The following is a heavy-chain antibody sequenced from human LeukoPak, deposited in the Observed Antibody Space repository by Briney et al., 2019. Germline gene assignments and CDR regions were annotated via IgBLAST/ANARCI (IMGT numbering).Heavy chain of an antibody. V-gene: IGHV1-46*01. J-gene: IGHJ3*02. CDR1: GYTFTSYY. Sequence: ASVKVSCKASGYTFTSYYMHWVRQAPGQGLEWMGIINPSGGSTSYAQKFQGGVTMTRDMSTSTVYMELSSLRSEDTAVYYCARRSVMATISGADAFDIWGQGTMVTVSS. D-gene: IGHD5-24*01. CDR2: INPSGGST. CDR3: ARRSVMATISGADAFDI.